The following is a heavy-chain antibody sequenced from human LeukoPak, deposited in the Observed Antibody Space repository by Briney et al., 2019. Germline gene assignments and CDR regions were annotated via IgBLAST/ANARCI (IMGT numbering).Heavy chain of an antibody. CDR3: VRDRFYSFDY. J-gene: IGHJ4*02. V-gene: IGHV3-48*02. Sequence: AGSLRLSCAASGFTFSSYSMNWVRQAPGKGLEWISYISSSSSAIYYADSVKGRFTISRDNAKNSLYLQTNSLRDEDTAVYYCVRDRFYSFDYWGQGTLVTVSS. CDR1: GFTFSSYS. CDR2: ISSSSSAI.